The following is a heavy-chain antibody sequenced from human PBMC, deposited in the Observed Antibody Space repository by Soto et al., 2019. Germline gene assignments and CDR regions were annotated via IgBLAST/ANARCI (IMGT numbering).Heavy chain of an antibody. CDR1: GGSISSGGYY. J-gene: IGHJ5*02. Sequence: QVQLQESGPGLVKPSQTLSLTCTVSGGSISSGGYYWSWIRQHPGKGLEWIGYIYYSRSTYYNPSLKSRVTISVDTSKNQFSLKLSSMTAADTAVDYCARDLDSGNWFDPWGLGSLVTVSS. CDR2: IYYSRST. D-gene: IGHD3-10*01. V-gene: IGHV4-31*03. CDR3: ARDLDSGNWFDP.